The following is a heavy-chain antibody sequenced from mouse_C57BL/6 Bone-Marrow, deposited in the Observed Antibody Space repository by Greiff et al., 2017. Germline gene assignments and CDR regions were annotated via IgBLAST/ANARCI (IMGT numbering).Heavy chain of an antibody. Sequence: VKLQQSGPGLVQPSQSLSITCTVSGFSLTSYGVHWVRQSPGKGLEWLGVIWSGGSTDYNEAFIYRLGISKANSETQVFFKMNSLQADDTAISYCASPRLLLVDYWGQGTTLTVSS. CDR1: GFSLTSYG. J-gene: IGHJ2*01. V-gene: IGHV2-2*01. D-gene: IGHD2-3*01. CDR2: IWSGGST. CDR3: ASPRLLLVDY.